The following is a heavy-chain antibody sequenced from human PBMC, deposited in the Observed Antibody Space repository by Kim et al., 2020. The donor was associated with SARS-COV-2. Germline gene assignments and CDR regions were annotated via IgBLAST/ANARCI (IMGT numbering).Heavy chain of an antibody. D-gene: IGHD6-19*01. CDR2: INHSGST. CDR3: ARRVAVAGTGWFDP. Sequence: SETLSLTCAVYGGSFSGYYWSWIRQPPGKGLEWIGEINHSGSTNYNPSLKSRVTISVDTSKNQFSLKLSSVTAADTAVYYCARRVAVAGTGWFDPWGQGT. V-gene: IGHV4-34*01. J-gene: IGHJ5*02. CDR1: GGSFSGYY.